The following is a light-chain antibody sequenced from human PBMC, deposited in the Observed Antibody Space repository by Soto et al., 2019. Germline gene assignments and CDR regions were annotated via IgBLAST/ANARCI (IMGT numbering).Light chain of an antibody. CDR2: GAS. Sequence: EIVLTQSPGTLSLSPGERATLSCRASKSVGSNLAWYQQKLGQAPRLLIYGASTRATGVPARFSGSGSGTDFTLTISRLEPEDFAVYYCQQYGRSPFTFGPGTKVDIK. V-gene: IGKV3-20*01. CDR1: KSVGSN. J-gene: IGKJ3*01. CDR3: QQYGRSPFT.